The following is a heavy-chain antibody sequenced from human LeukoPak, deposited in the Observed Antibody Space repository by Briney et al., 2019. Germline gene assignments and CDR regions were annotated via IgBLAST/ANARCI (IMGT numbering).Heavy chain of an antibody. CDR2: INPHTGDT. CDR1: RYTFLYYG. CDR3: ARGDFDFDS. V-gene: IGHV1-18*04. Sequence: ASVKVSCMACRYTFLYYGISWVWQAPGQGLEWMGWINPHTGDTKNAQILHDRVTMTADPFTDTAYMELRSLRADDTAVYYAARGDFDFDSWGQGTLVTVS. D-gene: IGHD2-21*01. J-gene: IGHJ4*02.